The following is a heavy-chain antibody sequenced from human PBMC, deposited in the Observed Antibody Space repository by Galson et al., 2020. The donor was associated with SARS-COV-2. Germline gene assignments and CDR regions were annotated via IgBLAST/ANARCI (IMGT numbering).Heavy chain of an antibody. V-gene: IGHV4-34*01. CDR1: GGSFSGYY. D-gene: IGHD2-15*01. CDR2: INHSGST. CDR3: ATYSVVVVAPTPLRADY. Sequence: SETLSLTCAVYGGSFSGYYWSWIRQPPVKGLEWIGEINHSGSTNYNPSLKSRVTISVDTSKNQFSLKLSSVTAADTAVYYCATYSVVVVAPTPLRADYWGQGTLVTVSS. J-gene: IGHJ4*02.